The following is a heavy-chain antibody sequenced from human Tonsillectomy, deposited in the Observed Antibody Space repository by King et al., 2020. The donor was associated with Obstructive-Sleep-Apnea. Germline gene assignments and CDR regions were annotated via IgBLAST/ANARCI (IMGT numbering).Heavy chain of an antibody. CDR1: GGSISSRSYY. J-gene: IGHJ2*01. Sequence: QLQESGPGLVKPSETLSLTCSVSGGSISSRSYYWGWIRQAPGKGLGWIGSFYYIGSTFYNPSLQGRVTISVDTSKNQFSLNLNSVTAADTAVYYCAREKYSSRWSATEYFDLWGRGTLVTVSS. V-gene: IGHV4-39*07. D-gene: IGHD6-13*01. CDR3: AREKYSSRWSATEYFDL. CDR2: FYYIGST.